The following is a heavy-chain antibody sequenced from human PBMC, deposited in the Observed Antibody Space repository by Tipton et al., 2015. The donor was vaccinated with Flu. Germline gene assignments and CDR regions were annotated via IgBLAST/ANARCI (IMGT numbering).Heavy chain of an antibody. Sequence: LRLSCTISGHSITSDYYWIWIRQPPGKGLEYIRDIFYTGSTNYNPSLKSRVTISRDTSKNRFSLRLTSVTAADTGVYYCARVDAGVFDYWGQGTLVTVSS. CDR3: ARVDAGVFDY. V-gene: IGHV4-59*01. J-gene: IGHJ4*02. CDR2: IFYTGST. D-gene: IGHD7-27*01. CDR1: GHSITSDYY.